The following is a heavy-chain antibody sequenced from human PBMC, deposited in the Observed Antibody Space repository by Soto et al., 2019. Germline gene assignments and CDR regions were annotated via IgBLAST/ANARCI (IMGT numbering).Heavy chain of an antibody. J-gene: IGHJ4*02. V-gene: IGHV1-69*02. CDR1: GAIFSSHT. D-gene: IGHD6-19*01. CDR3: ATLMGNSTGWVDY. Sequence: QVQLVQSGAEVKKPGSSVKVSCKASGAIFSSHTLSWVRQAPGQGLEWMGRIIPVIAIINYAQKFQDRAAITSDKSTKTAYMELSNLRREDAAVYFCATLMGNSTGWVDYWGQGTLVTVSS. CDR2: IIPVIAII.